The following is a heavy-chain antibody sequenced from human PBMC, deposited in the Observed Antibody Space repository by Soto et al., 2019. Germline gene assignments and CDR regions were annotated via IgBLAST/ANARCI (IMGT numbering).Heavy chain of an antibody. D-gene: IGHD2-15*01. CDR2: FDPEDGET. V-gene: IGHV1-24*01. Sequence: ASVKVSCKVSGYTLTELSMHWVRQAPGKGLEWMGGFDPEDGETIYAQKFQGRVTMHEDTSTDTAYMELSSLRSEDTAVYYCATDLRGGYCSGGSGYSVNYWGQGTLVTVSS. J-gene: IGHJ4*02. CDR1: GYTLTELS. CDR3: ATDLRGGYCSGGSGYSVNY.